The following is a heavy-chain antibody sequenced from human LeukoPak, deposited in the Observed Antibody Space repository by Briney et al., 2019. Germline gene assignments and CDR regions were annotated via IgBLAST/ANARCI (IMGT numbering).Heavy chain of an antibody. J-gene: IGHJ4*02. V-gene: IGHV3-21*01. Sequence: GGSLRLSCAASGFTFSSYSMNWVRQAPGKGLEWVSSVSSSSSYIYYADSVKGRFTISRDNAKNSLYLQMNSLRAEDTAVYYCARDRRLYYYGSGIKTTWGQGTLVTVSS. CDR3: ARDRRLYYYGSGIKTT. CDR1: GFTFSSYS. CDR2: VSSSSSYI. D-gene: IGHD3-10*01.